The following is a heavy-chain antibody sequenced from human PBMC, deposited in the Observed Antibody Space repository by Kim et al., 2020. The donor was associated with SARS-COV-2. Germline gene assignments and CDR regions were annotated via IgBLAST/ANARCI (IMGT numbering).Heavy chain of an antibody. CDR3: TTVSMR. V-gene: IGHV3-15*01. J-gene: IGHJ1*01. CDR2: IKSKTDGGTA. CDR1: GIPFSDAW. Sequence: GGSLRLSCAVSGIPFSDAWFNWVRQSPGKGLEWVGRIKSKTDGGTADLAAPVKCRFAISRDDSKNTLYLLMNNVETDDSAVYYCTTVSMRWGQGTLVTVSS. D-gene: IGHD2-2*01.